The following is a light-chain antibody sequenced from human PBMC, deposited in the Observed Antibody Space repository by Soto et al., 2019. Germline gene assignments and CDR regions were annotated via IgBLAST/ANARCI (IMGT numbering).Light chain of an antibody. J-gene: IGKJ4*01. CDR3: QQYYVNPLT. CDR1: QSVLYSSNNKNY. V-gene: IGKV4-1*01. Sequence: DIVMTQSPDSLAVSLGERATINCKSSQSVLYSSNNKNYLVWYQQKQGQTPRMLIYWASTRESGVPDRFSGSGSGTDFTLTISRLQAEDVEVYYCQQYYVNPLTFGGGTKVDIK. CDR2: WAS.